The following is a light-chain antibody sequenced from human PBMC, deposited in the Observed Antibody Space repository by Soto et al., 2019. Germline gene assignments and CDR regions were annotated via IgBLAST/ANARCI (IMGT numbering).Light chain of an antibody. V-gene: IGKV3-20*01. Sequence: IVVTQSPGTLSLSPGPRATLSCRASQTVSSNYLAWYQQKPGQAPRLLIYAASTRATGIPDRFSGSGSGTDFTLSISRLEPEDFAVYYCQLYGTSPKPFGQGTKVDI. CDR2: AAS. CDR3: QLYGTSPKP. CDR1: QTVSSNY. J-gene: IGKJ1*01.